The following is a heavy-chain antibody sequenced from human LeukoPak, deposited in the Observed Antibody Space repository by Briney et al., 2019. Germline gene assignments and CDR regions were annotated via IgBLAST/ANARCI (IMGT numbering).Heavy chain of an antibody. Sequence: ASVKVSCKASGYTFTGYYMHWVRQAPGQGLEWMGWINPNSGGTNYAQKFQGRVTMTRDTSISTAYMELSRLRSDDTAVYYCARLTVYYDSSGYCDYWGQGTLVTVSS. J-gene: IGHJ4*02. CDR3: ARLTVYYDSSGYCDY. V-gene: IGHV1-2*02. CDR1: GYTFTGYY. D-gene: IGHD3-22*01. CDR2: INPNSGGT.